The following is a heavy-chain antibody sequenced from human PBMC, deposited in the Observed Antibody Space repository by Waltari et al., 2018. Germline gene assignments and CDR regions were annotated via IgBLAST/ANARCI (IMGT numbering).Heavy chain of an antibody. CDR1: GDSMSSSDW. D-gene: IGHD2-15*01. V-gene: IGHV4-4*02. Sequence: QLQLQESGPGLVKPSGTLSLTCAVSGDSMSSSDWWSGVRQSPGKGLEWIGQVQRSGRTNYNPSFASRVTVSVDTSTNQFSLRVTSATAADTAVYFCARDRGRGIYLDSWGQGTLVTVS. J-gene: IGHJ4*02. CDR3: ARDRGRGIYLDS. CDR2: VQRSGRT.